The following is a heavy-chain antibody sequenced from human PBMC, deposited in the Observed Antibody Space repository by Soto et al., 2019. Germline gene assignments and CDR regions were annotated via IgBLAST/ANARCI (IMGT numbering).Heavy chain of an antibody. J-gene: IGHJ3*02. CDR1: GFTFSNYA. CDR2: INSDGSST. V-gene: IGHV3-74*01. CDR3: ARFSTYCSGGSCYWGYGAFDI. D-gene: IGHD2-15*01. Sequence: GGSLRLSCAASGFTFSNYAISWVRQAPGKGLVWVSRINSDGSSTSYADSVKGRFTISRDNAKNTLYLQMNSLRAEDTAVYYCARFSTYCSGGSCYWGYGAFDIWGQGTMVTVSS.